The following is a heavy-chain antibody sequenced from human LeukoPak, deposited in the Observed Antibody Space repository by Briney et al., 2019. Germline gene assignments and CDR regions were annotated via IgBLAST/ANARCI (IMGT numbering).Heavy chain of an antibody. D-gene: IGHD5-18*01. J-gene: IGHJ5*02. CDR3: ARDPSQIQLWSNWFDP. Sequence: GRSLRLSCAESGFTFSSYVMHWVRQAPGKGLEWVAVIWYDGSNKYYADSVKGRFTISRDNSKNTLYLQMNSLRAEDTAVYYCARDPSQIQLWSNWFDPWGQGTLVTVSS. V-gene: IGHV3-33*01. CDR2: IWYDGSNK. CDR1: GFTFSSYV.